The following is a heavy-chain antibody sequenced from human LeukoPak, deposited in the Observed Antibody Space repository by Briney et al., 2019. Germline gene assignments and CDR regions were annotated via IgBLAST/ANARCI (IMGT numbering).Heavy chain of an antibody. CDR1: GYTFTCYY. V-gene: IGHV1-2*06. CDR3: ARDGVADDAFDI. Sequence: ASVKVSCKASGYTFTCYYMHWLRQAPGQGLEWMGRINPNSGGTNYAQKFHDRVTMTRDTSISTAYMELRRLRCDDTAVYYCARDGVADDAFDIWGQGTMVTVSS. D-gene: IGHD2-15*01. J-gene: IGHJ3*02. CDR2: INPNSGGT.